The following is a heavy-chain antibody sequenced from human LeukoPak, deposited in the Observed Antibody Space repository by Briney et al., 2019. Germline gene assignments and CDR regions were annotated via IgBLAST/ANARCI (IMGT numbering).Heavy chain of an antibody. CDR2: IYYSGST. J-gene: IGHJ6*03. Sequence: SETLSLTCTVSGGSISSSSYYWGWIRQPPGKGLEWIGSIYYSGSTYYNPSLKSRVTISVDTSKNQFSLKLSSVTAADTAVYYCASQAYYDILTGPYMDVWGKGTTVTVSS. D-gene: IGHD3-9*01. CDR1: GGSISSSSYY. CDR3: ASQAYYDILTGPYMDV. V-gene: IGHV4-39*07.